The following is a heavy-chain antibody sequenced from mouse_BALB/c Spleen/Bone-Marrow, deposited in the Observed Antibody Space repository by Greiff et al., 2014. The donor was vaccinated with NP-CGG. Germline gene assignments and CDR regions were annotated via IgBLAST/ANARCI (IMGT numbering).Heavy chain of an antibody. CDR2: IWGDGNT. CDR1: GFSLTGYG. Sequence: VKLMESGPGLVAPSQSLSITCTVSGFSLTGYGVNWVRQPPGKGLEWLGMIWGDGNTDYDSALKSRLSISKDNSKSQVFLKMNSLQTDDTARYYCARVGYGNYSFYFDYWGQGTPLTVSS. D-gene: IGHD2-1*01. CDR3: ARVGYGNYSFYFDY. J-gene: IGHJ2*01. V-gene: IGHV2-6-7*01.